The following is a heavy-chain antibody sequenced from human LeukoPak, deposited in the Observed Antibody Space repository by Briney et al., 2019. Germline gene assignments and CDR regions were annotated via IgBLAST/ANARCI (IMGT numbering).Heavy chain of an antibody. CDR2: ISGSDGST. V-gene: IGHV3-23*01. CDR1: GYTFSNYA. J-gene: IGHJ4*02. CDR3: AKDVYVFWGVYQFAL. D-gene: IGHD3-3*01. Sequence: GGSLRLSCAASGYTFSNYAMTWVRQAPGKGLEWVSAISGSDGSTYYSDSVTGRFSISRDNAKNTLYLQMTSLTTDDTAVYYCAKDVYVFWGVYQFALWGKEPRVTVSS.